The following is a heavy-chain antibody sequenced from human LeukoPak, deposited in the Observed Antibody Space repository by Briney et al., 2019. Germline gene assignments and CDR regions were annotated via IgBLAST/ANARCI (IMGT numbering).Heavy chain of an antibody. V-gene: IGHV4-59*01. CDR2: IYYTGST. J-gene: IGHJ4*02. CDR1: GGSISSYY. CDR3: ARWGSIAVARFDY. Sequence: PSETLSLTCTVSGGSISSYYWSWIRQPPGKGPEWIGYIYYTGSTNYNPSLTSRVNISVDTSKNQFSLNLTSVTAADTAVYYCARWGSIAVARFDYWGQGTLVTVSS. D-gene: IGHD6-6*01.